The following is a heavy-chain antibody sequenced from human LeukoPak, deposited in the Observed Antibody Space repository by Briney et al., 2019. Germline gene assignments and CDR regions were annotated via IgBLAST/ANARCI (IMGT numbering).Heavy chain of an antibody. D-gene: IGHD4-17*01. V-gene: IGHV3-21*01. CDR1: GFTFSSYS. J-gene: IGHJ4*02. Sequence: GGSLRLSCAASGFTFSSYSMNWVRQAPGKGLEWVSSISSSSSYIYYADSVKGRFTISRDNAKNSLYLQMNSLRAEDTAVYYCARDDYGREPFDYWGQGTLVTVFS. CDR2: ISSSSSYI. CDR3: ARDDYGREPFDY.